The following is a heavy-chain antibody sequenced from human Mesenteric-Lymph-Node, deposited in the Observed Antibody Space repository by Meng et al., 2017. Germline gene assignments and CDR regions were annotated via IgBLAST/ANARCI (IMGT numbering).Heavy chain of an antibody. CDR2: IYYSGST. CDR1: GGSISSGGYY. CDR3: ARAEGYYDSSGYLFDY. V-gene: IGHV4-31*03. J-gene: IGHJ4*02. Sequence: SETLSLTCTVSGGSISSGGYYWSWIRQHPGKGLEWIGYIYYSGSTYYNPSLKSRVTISADTSKNQFSLKLSSVTAADTAVYYCARAEGYYDSSGYLFDYWGQGTLVTVSS. D-gene: IGHD3-22*01.